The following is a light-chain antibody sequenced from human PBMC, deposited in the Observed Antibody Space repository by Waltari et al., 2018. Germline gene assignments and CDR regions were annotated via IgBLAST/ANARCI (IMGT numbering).Light chain of an antibody. V-gene: IGLV2-14*03. CDR3: ASTTDNAAVL. CDR2: DVH. CDR1: SNDVGANGC. J-gene: IGLJ3*02. Sequence: QSARTHPAAVSGSPGQSITICCTGTSNDVGANGCVSWYQHHPGKVPLLLIYDVHNRPSGASDRFSGSKSGNTASLTISGLQAGDEADYYCASTTDNAAVLFGGGTKVTVL.